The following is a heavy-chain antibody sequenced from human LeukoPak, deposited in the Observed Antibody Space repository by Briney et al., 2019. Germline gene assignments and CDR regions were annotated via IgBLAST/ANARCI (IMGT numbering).Heavy chain of an antibody. CDR3: ARNIVLMVYVIFDKLNWFDP. CDR2: IYYSGST. J-gene: IGHJ5*02. V-gene: IGHV4-39*07. Sequence: SETLSLTCTVSGGSISSSSYYWGWIRQPPGKGLEWIGSIYYSGSTYYNPSLKSRVTISVDTSKNQFSLKLSSVTAADTAVYYCARNIVLMVYVIFDKLNWFDPWGQGTLVTVSS. CDR1: GGSISSSSYY. D-gene: IGHD2-8*01.